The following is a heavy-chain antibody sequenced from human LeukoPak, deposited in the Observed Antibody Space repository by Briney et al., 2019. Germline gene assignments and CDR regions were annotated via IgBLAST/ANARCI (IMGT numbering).Heavy chain of an antibody. CDR2: INPNSGGT. V-gene: IGHV1-2*02. CDR1: GYTFTGYY. J-gene: IGHJ4*02. CDR3: ASWGGTAMVEGFDY. D-gene: IGHD5-18*01. Sequence: ASVKVSCKASGYTFTGYYMHWVRQAPGQGLEWMGWINPNSGGTNYAQKFRGRVTMTRDTSISTAYMELSRLRSDDTAVYYCASWGGTAMVEGFDYWGQGTLVTVSS.